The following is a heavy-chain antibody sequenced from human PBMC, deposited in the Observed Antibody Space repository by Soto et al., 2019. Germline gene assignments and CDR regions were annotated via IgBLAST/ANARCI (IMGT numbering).Heavy chain of an antibody. CDR3: ARRWGESFDY. V-gene: IGHV4-59*08. CDR2: IYYSGST. D-gene: IGHD2-21*01. Sequence: SETLSLTCTVSGGSISSYYWSLIRQPPGKGLEWIGYIYYSGSTNYNPSLKSRVTISVDTSKNQFSLKLSSVTAADTAVYYCARRWGESFDYWGQGTLVTVSS. CDR1: GGSISSYY. J-gene: IGHJ4*02.